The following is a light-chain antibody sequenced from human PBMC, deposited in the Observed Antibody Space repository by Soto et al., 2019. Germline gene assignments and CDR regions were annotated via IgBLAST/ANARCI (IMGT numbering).Light chain of an antibody. CDR3: QQSYSTPFT. V-gene: IGKV1-39*01. CDR2: AAS. J-gene: IGKJ3*01. CDR1: QSISIY. Sequence: DIQMTQAPSSLSASVRDRFTITCRASQSISIYLNWYQKRQGTXPKXXIYAASSLQSGVPSRFSGSGSGTDLTITISSLQPEDFETYYCQQSYSTPFTFGPGTKVDIK.